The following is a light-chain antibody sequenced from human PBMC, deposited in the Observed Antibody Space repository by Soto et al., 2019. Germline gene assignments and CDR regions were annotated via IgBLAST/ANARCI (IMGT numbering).Light chain of an antibody. CDR3: QQYGSSGT. CDR1: QSVNSN. J-gene: IGKJ1*01. V-gene: IGKV3-20*01. CDR2: GTS. Sequence: EIVLTHSPGTLSCSPGQRATVSSRASQSVNSNLAWYQPKAGKAPRLLIYGTSTRATGIPARLSGSGSGTDFTLTIRRLEPEDFAVYYCQQYGSSGTFGQGTKVDIK.